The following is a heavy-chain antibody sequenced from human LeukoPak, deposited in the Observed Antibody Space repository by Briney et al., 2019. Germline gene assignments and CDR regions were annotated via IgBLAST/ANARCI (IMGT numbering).Heavy chain of an antibody. Sequence: PGGSLRLSCAASGFTFSSYGMNWVRQAPGKGLEWVSSISSSSSYIYYADSVKGRFTLSRDNAKNSLYLQMNSLRAEDTAVYYCARDSGSYYVFDYWGQGTLVTVSS. D-gene: IGHD1-26*01. V-gene: IGHV3-21*01. J-gene: IGHJ4*02. CDR1: GFTFSSYG. CDR2: ISSSSSYI. CDR3: ARDSGSYYVFDY.